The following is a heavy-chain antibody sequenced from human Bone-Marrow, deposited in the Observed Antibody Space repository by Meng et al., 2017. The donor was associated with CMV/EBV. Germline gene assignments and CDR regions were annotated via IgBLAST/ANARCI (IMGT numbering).Heavy chain of an antibody. CDR1: GFTFSSYA. Sequence: GGSLRLSCAASGFTFSSYAMSWVRQAPGKGLEWVSAISGSGGSTYYADSVKGRFTISRDNSKNTLYLQMNSLRAEDTAIYYCARGGPYVKEGLGEWYLDLWGRGTLVTVSS. CDR2: ISGSGGST. J-gene: IGHJ2*01. CDR3: ARGGPYVKEGLGEWYLDL. D-gene: IGHD1-26*01. V-gene: IGHV3-23*01.